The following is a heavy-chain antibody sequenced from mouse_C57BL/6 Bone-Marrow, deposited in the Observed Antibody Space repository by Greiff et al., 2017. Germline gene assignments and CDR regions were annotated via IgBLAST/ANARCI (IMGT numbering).Heavy chain of an antibody. CDR1: GYAFTNYL. V-gene: IGHV1-54*01. D-gene: IGHD1-1*02. J-gene: IGHJ2*01. CDR2: INPGRGGT. Sequence: VQLQQSGAELVRPGTSVKVSCKASGYAFTNYLIEWVKQRPGQGLEWIGVINPGRGGTNYNEKFKGKATLTADKSSSTAYMQLSSLTSEDSAVYFWARRGGNYVDYWGQGTTLTVSS. CDR3: ARRGGNYVDY.